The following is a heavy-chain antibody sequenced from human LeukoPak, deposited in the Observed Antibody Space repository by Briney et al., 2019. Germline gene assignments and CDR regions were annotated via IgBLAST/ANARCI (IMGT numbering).Heavy chain of an antibody. CDR3: ARGDSSSWYNPINWFDP. CDR1: GYTFTSYD. J-gene: IGHJ5*02. V-gene: IGHV1-8*01. CDR2: MNPNSGNT. D-gene: IGHD6-13*01. Sequence: ASVKVSCKASGYTFTSYDINWVRQATGQGLEWMGWMNPNSGNTAYAQKFQGRVTMSRDTSISTAYMELSSLRSEDTAVYYCARGDSSSWYNPINWFDPWGQGTLVTVSS.